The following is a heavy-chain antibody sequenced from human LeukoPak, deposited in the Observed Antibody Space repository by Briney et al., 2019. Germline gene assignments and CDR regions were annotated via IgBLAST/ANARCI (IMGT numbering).Heavy chain of an antibody. J-gene: IGHJ4*02. D-gene: IGHD4-23*01. CDR1: GYTLTNYN. V-gene: IGHV1-18*01. Sequence: ASVKVSCKATGYTLTNYNISWVRQAPGQGLEWMGWINTYKGDTLYAQKLQGRVTMTADTSTNTAYMELRSLRFDDTAVYYCAREFGHCYGDNCFYFFDTWGQGFRVTVSS. CDR2: INTYKGDT. CDR3: AREFGHCYGDNCFYFFDT.